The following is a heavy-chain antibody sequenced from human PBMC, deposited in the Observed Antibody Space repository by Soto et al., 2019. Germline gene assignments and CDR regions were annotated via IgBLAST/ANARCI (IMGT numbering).Heavy chain of an antibody. V-gene: IGHV4-38-2*01. CDR1: GYSISSGYY. J-gene: IGHJ6*02. CDR3: AASIFYYGMDV. Sequence: SETLSLTCAVSGYSISSGYYWGWIRQPPGKGLEWIGSIYHSGSTYYNPSLKSRVTISVDTSKNQFSLKLSSVTAADTAIYYCAASIFYYGMDVWGQGTTVTVSS. CDR2: IYHSGST.